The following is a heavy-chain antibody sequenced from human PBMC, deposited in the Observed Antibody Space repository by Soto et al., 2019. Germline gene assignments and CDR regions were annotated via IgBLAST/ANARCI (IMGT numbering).Heavy chain of an antibody. CDR1: GYTFIDYY. CDR2: SNPDSGGT. Sequence: QVHLVQSGAEVKKPGASVMVSCKTYGYTFIDYYIHWIRQAPGQGLEWMGWSNPDSGGTISAQEYQGRVTVTRGAAIDTAYMEVTRLVSDDPAVYYCARAKSRRSGSAKVQFDFWGQGTLITVSS. J-gene: IGHJ4*02. D-gene: IGHD3-10*01. V-gene: IGHV1-2*02. CDR3: ARAKSRRSGSAKVQFDF.